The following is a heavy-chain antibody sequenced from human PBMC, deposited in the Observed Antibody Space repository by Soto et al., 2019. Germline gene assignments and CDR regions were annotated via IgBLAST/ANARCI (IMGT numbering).Heavy chain of an antibody. D-gene: IGHD1-26*01. CDR2: IYHSGST. J-gene: IGHJ5*02. V-gene: IGHV4-4*02. Sequence: QVQLQESGPGLVKPSGTLSLTCAVSGGSISSNNWWRWVRQPPGKGLEWIGEIYHSGSTNYNSSLNSRVTISVDTSKIPFSLKVTSVSAADTAVYYCASKAWDPPRRFDRWGKGTLVNV. CDR1: GGSISSNNW. CDR3: ASKAWDPPRRFDR.